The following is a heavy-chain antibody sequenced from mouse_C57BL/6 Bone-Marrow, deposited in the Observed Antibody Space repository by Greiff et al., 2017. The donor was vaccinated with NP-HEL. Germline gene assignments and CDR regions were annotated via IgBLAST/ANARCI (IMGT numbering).Heavy chain of an antibody. J-gene: IGHJ1*03. D-gene: IGHD1-1*01. V-gene: IGHV5-9-1*02. Sequence: EVMLVESGEGLVKPGGSLKLSCAASGFTFSSYAMSWVRQTPEKRLEWVAYISSGGDYIYYADTVKGRFTISRDNARNTLYLQMSSLKSEDTAMYYCTSYYYGSSYEYFDVWGTGTTVTVSS. CDR1: GFTFSSYA. CDR2: ISSGGDYI. CDR3: TSYYYGSSYEYFDV.